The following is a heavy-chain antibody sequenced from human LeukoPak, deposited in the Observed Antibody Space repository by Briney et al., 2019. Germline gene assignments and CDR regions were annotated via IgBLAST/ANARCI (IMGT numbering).Heavy chain of an antibody. V-gene: IGHV4-34*01. Sequence: SETLSLTCAVYGGSFSGYHWSWIRQSPGKGLEGIGEINHRGSTNYNPSLKRRVTMSLDTSKNQFSLTLSSVTAADTAVYYCAKSLYGSGSYYNWFDPWGQGTLVTVSS. CDR3: AKSLYGSGSYYNWFDP. CDR2: INHRGST. CDR1: GGSFSGYH. D-gene: IGHD3-10*01. J-gene: IGHJ5*02.